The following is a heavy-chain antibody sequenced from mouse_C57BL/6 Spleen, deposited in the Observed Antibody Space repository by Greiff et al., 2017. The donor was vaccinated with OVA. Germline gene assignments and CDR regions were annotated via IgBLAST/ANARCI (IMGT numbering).Heavy chain of an antibody. J-gene: IGHJ3*01. D-gene: IGHD1-1*01. Sequence: QVQLQPSGPELVKPGASVKISCKASGYAFSSSWMNWVKQRPGKGLEWIGRIYPGDGDTNYNGKFKGKATLTADKSSSTAYMQLSSLTSEDSAVYFCARHYGSSYGPFAYWGQGTLVTVSA. V-gene: IGHV1-82*01. CDR2: IYPGDGDT. CDR3: ARHYGSSYGPFAY. CDR1: GYAFSSSW.